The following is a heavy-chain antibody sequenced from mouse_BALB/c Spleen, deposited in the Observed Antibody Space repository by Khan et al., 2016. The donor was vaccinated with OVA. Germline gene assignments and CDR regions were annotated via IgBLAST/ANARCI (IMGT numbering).Heavy chain of an antibody. CDR1: GFNIEDTY. Sequence: EVQLVESGAELVKPGASVKLSCTASGFNIEDTYMHWVKQRPEQGLEWIGRIDPANGNTKYDPKFQGKATMTTDTSSNTAYLQLSSLTSEDTAVYYCTREDYRFDGFAYWGQGTLVTVSA. CDR2: IDPANGNT. D-gene: IGHD2-14*01. J-gene: IGHJ3*01. V-gene: IGHV14-3*02. CDR3: TREDYRFDGFAY.